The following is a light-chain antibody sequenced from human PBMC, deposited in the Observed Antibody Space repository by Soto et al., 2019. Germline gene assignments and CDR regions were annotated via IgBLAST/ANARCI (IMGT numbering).Light chain of an antibody. CDR1: QSISTW. CDR2: KAS. Sequence: DIQMTQSPSTLSASVGDRVTITCRASQSISTWLAWYQQKPGKAPKLLIYKASSLESGVPSRLSGSGSGTEFTVTISSLQSDDSATYYCQQYINRWTFGQGTKVEIK. V-gene: IGKV1-5*03. J-gene: IGKJ1*01. CDR3: QQYINRWT.